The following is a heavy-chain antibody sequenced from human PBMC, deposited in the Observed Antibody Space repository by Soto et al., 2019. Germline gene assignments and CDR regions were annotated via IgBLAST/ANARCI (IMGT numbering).Heavy chain of an antibody. V-gene: IGHV1-24*01. CDR1: GYTLTELS. Sequence: ASVKVSCKVSGYTLTELSMHWVRQAPGKGLEWMGGFDPEDGETIYAQKFQGRVTMTEDTSTDTAYMELSSLRSEDTAVYYCATGLLVVVAATDDAFDICGQGTMVTVSS. D-gene: IGHD2-15*01. J-gene: IGHJ3*02. CDR3: ATGLLVVVAATDDAFDI. CDR2: FDPEDGET.